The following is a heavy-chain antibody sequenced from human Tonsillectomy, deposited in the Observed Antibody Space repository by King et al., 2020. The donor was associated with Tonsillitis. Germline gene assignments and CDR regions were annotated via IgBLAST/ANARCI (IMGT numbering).Heavy chain of an antibody. J-gene: IGHJ4*02. Sequence: VQLVESGGDLVQPGGSLRLSCAVSGFTFSSYEMNWVRQAPGKGLEWVSHISSSGRTIYYADSVKGRFTIARDNAKISLYLQMNSLRAEDTAVYYCARAQYCSTSSCYPGRFDYWGQGTLVTVSS. CDR2: ISSSGRTI. V-gene: IGHV3-48*03. CDR1: GFTFSSYE. CDR3: ARAQYCSTSSCYPGRFDY. D-gene: IGHD2-2*01.